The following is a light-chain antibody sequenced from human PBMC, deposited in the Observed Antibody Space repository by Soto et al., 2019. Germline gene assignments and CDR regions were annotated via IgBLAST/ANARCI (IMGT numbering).Light chain of an antibody. CDR2: AAS. J-gene: IGKJ2*01. V-gene: IGKV1-39*01. CDR3: QQSHSVPYT. CDR1: QSISDY. Sequence: DIPMTQSPSSLSASVGDRVTITCRASQSISDYLHWYQQKSGKAPKLLVYAASTLQSDVPSRFSGSGSGTDFTLTISSLQREDIAIYYCQQSHSVPYTFGQGTKLEIK.